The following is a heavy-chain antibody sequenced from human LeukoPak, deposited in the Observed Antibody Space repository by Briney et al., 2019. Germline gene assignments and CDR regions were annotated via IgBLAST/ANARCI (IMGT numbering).Heavy chain of an antibody. CDR2: IHHSGMN. J-gene: IGHJ4*02. D-gene: IGHD7-27*01. CDR1: GGSISSYY. CDR3: ARYTGTNWGYSFDY. Sequence: PSETLSLTCTVSGGSISSYYWRWVRQPEGKGLEWIATIHHSGMNYYNRSLKSGVTISVDTSKNQFSLTLSSVTAARTAVYYCARYTGTNWGYSFDYWGQGTLVTVSS. V-gene: IGHV4-59*08.